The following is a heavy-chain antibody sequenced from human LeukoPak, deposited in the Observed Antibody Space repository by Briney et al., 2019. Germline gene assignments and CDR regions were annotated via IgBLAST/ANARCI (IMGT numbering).Heavy chain of an antibody. CDR2: IYTSGST. V-gene: IGHV4-4*07. Sequence: SETLPLTCTVSGGSISSYYWSWIRQPAGKGLEWIGRIYTSGSTNYNPSLKSRVTMSVDTSKNQFSLKLSSVTAADTAVYYCARGYCSGGSCPLDYWGQGTLVTVSS. J-gene: IGHJ4*02. CDR1: GGSISSYY. CDR3: ARGYCSGGSCPLDY. D-gene: IGHD2-15*01.